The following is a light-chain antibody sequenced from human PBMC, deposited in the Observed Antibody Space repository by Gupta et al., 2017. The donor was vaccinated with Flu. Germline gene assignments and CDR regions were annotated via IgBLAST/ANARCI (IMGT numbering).Light chain of an antibody. J-gene: IGLJ2*01. CDR3: QSADSSGTYVV. CDR2: KDS. Sequence: GDALPKQYAYWYQQKPGQAPVLVIYKDSERPSGIPERFSGSSSGTTVTLTISGVQAEDEADYYGQSADSSGTYVVFGGGTKLTVL. CDR1: ALPKQY. V-gene: IGLV3-25*03.